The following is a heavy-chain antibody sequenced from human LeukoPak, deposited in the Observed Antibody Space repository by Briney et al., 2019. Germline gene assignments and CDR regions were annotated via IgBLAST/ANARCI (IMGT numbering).Heavy chain of an antibody. Sequence: PGGSLRLSCAASGFTFSSYWMSWVRQAPGKGLEWVANIKQDGSEKYYVDSVKGRFTISRDNAKNSLYLQMNSLRAEDTAVYYCARDRAMVRGNWFDPWGQGTLVTVSS. CDR1: GFTFSSYW. CDR2: IKQDGSEK. CDR3: ARDRAMVRGNWFDP. V-gene: IGHV3-7*01. D-gene: IGHD3-10*01. J-gene: IGHJ5*02.